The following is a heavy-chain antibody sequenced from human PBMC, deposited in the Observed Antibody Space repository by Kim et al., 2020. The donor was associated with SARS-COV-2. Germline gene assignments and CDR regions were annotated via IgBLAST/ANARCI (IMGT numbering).Heavy chain of an antibody. CDR3: ARDLDAVAGYFDY. Sequence: YADSVKGRFTISRDNAKNSLYLQMNSLRAEDTAVYYCARDLDAVAGYFDYWGQGTLVTVSS. J-gene: IGHJ4*02. D-gene: IGHD6-19*01. V-gene: IGHV3-21*01.